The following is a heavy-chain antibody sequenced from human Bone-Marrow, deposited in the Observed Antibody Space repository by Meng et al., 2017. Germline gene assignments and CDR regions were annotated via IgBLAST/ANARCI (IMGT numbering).Heavy chain of an antibody. J-gene: IGHJ4*02. D-gene: IGHD1-26*01. CDR2: ITGSGGST. CDR1: GFTFSSYA. CDR3: GKQYSGSYEY. Sequence: VHLVESGGGLVQPGGSLRLSCAASGFTFSSYAMRWVRQAPGKGLEWLSAITGSGGSTYYADSVKGRFTISRDNSKNTLYLQMNSLRAEDTAIYYCGKQYSGSYEYWGQGTLVTVSS. V-gene: IGHV3-23*04.